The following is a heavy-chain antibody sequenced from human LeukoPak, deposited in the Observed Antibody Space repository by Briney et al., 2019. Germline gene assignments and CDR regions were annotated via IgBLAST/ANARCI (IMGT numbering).Heavy chain of an antibody. CDR2: IYHSGST. J-gene: IGHJ6*03. V-gene: IGHV4-38-2*02. CDR3: ARNIAKKLDYYYYMDV. D-gene: IGHD5-12*01. Sequence: PSETLSLTCTVSGYSISSGYYWGWIRQPPGKGLEWIGSIYHSGSTYYNPSLKSRVTISVDTSKNQFSLKLSSVTAADTAVYYCARNIAKKLDYYYYMDVWGKGTTVTVSS. CDR1: GYSISSGYY.